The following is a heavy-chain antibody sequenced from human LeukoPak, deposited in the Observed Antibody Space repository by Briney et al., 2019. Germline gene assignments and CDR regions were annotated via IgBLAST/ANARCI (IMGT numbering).Heavy chain of an antibody. V-gene: IGHV5-51*01. D-gene: IGHD2-15*01. CDR2: IYPGDSDT. CDR3: ARHPSYCSGGSCFSDY. Sequence: GESLKISCKGSGYSFTSYWIGWVPQIPGKGLEWMGIIYPGDSDTRYSPSFQGQVTISADKSIRTAYLQWSSLKASDTAMYYCARHPSYCSGGSCFSDYWGQGTLVTVSS. J-gene: IGHJ4*02. CDR1: GYSFTSYW.